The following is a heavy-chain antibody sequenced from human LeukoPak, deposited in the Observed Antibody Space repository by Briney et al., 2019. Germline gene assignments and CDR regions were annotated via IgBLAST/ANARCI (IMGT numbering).Heavy chain of an antibody. V-gene: IGHV3-21*01. CDR1: GFTFSRYT. Sequence: GGSLRLSCAASGFTFSRYTMNWVRQAPEKGLEWVSSISSSSNDIYYAASVKGRFTISRDNAKNSLYLQMNSLRAEDTAVYYCAREANGNFREAFDIWGQGTMVTVSS. J-gene: IGHJ3*02. CDR3: AREANGNFREAFDI. CDR2: ISSSSNDI. D-gene: IGHD1-7*01.